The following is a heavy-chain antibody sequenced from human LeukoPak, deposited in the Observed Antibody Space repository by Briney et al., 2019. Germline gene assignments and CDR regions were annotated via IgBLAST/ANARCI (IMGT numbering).Heavy chain of an antibody. CDR2: IYHSGST. CDR3: ARLPLHSYFDY. J-gene: IGHJ4*02. Sequence: SETLSLTCAVSGYSISSCYYWGWIRQPPGKGLGWSGSIYHSGSTYYNPSLKGRVTISVDTSKNQFSLKLSSVTAADTAVYYCARLPLHSYFDYWGQGTLVTVSS. CDR1: GYSISSCYY. V-gene: IGHV4-38-2*01.